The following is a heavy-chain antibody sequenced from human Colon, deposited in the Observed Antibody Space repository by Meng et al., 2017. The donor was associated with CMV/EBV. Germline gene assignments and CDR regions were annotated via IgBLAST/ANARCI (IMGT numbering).Heavy chain of an antibody. J-gene: IGHJ5*02. CDR3: ASLVAAGTWRWIDP. CDR1: GFTFSSYT. D-gene: IGHD6-13*01. V-gene: IGHV3-21*06. Sequence: LVELWGGLGKLGVALGLSCVASGFTFSSYTMNWVRQAPGKGLEWVSSISSSSSHIYYADSVKGRFTISRDNAKNSLYLQMNSLRAEDTAVYYCASLVAAGTWRWIDPWGQGTLVTVSS. CDR2: ISSSSSHI.